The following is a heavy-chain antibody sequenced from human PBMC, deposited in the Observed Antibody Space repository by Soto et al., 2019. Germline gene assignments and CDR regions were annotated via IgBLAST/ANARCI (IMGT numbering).Heavy chain of an antibody. CDR1: GASISSSY. V-gene: IGHV4-59*01. CDR3: ARGYYDTSGQSNTFDI. CDR2: VYYRGST. D-gene: IGHD3-22*01. J-gene: IGHJ3*02. Sequence: QVQLQESGPGLVKPSETLSLTCTVSGASISSSYWSWIRQSPGKGLEWIGYVYYRGSTNYKPSLKSRVTISVDTSKNQFSLKLSSVTAADTAVYYCARGYYDTSGQSNTFDIWGQGTMVTVSS.